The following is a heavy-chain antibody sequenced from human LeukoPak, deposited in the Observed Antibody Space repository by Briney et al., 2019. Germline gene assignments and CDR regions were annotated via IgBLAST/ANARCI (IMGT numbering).Heavy chain of an antibody. J-gene: IGHJ4*02. Sequence: PSETLSLTCTVSGGSISSGDYYWSWIRQPPGKGLEWIGYIYYSGSTYYNPPLKSRVTISVDTSKNQFSLKLSSVTAADTAVYFCASAYCSSTTCYTFDYWGQGTLVTVSS. V-gene: IGHV4-30-4*01. CDR2: IYYSGST. CDR3: ASAYCSSTTCYTFDY. D-gene: IGHD2-2*01. CDR1: GGSISSGDYY.